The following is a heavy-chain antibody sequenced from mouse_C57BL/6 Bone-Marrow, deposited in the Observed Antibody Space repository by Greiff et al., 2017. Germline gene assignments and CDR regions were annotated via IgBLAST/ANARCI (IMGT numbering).Heavy chain of an antibody. CDR3: ARGGAIYYYGSSSYWYFDV. V-gene: IGHV1-9*01. D-gene: IGHD1-1*01. Sequence: VQLQQSGAELMKPGASVKLSYKATGYTFTGYWIEWVKQRPGHGLEWIGEILPGSGSTNYNEKFKGKATFTADTSSNTAYMQLSSLTTEDSAIYYCARGGAIYYYGSSSYWYFDVWGTGTTVTVSS. CDR1: GYTFTGYW. CDR2: ILPGSGST. J-gene: IGHJ1*03.